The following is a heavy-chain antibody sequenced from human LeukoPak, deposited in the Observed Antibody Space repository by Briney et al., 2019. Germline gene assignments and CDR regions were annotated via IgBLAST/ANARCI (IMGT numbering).Heavy chain of an antibody. CDR3: ARDGD. CDR2: INHSGST. CDR1: GGSISSSSYY. Sequence: SETLSLTCTVSGGSISSSSYYWGWIRQPPGEGLEWIGEINHSGSTNYNPSLKSRVTISVDTSKNQFSLKLSSVTAADTAVYYCARDGDWGQGTLVTVSS. J-gene: IGHJ4*02. V-gene: IGHV4-39*07. D-gene: IGHD3-16*01.